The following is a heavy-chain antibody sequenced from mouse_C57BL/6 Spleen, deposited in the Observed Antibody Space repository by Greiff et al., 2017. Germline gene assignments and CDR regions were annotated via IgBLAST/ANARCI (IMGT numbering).Heavy chain of an antibody. D-gene: IGHD2-1*01. CDR2: IYPRSGNT. CDR1: GYTFTSYG. CDR3: DRRGSYGNYDWYFDV. V-gene: IGHV1-81*01. J-gene: IGHJ1*03. Sequence: QVQLQQSGAELARPGASVKLSCKASGYTFTSYGISWVKQRTGQGLEWIGEIYPRSGNTYYNEKFKGKATLTADKSSSTAYMELRSLTSEDSAVYFCDRRGSYGNYDWYFDVWGTGTTVTVSS.